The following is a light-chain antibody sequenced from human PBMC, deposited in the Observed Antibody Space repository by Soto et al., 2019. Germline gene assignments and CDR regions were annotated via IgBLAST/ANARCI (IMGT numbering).Light chain of an antibody. J-gene: IGKJ5*01. CDR3: QQYNSWPPIT. V-gene: IGKV3-15*01. CDR1: ESVSRN. Sequence: EVVMTQSPATLSVSPGERATVSCRSSESVSRNLAWYQQTPGQAPRLLIYDASTRATGIPDRFSGGGSGTEFTLTISSLQSEDFVVYYCQQYNSWPPITFGQGTRLEIK. CDR2: DAS.